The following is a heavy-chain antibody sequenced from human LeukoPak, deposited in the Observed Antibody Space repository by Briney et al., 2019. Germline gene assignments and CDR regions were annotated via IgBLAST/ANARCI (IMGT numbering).Heavy chain of an antibody. V-gene: IGHV3-7*01. D-gene: IGHD6-6*01. CDR1: GFTFSSYW. CDR2: IKQDGSEK. CDR3: ASTPTAGSTAAEFY. Sequence: GGSLRLSCAASGFTFSSYWMGWVRQAPGKGLEWVANIKQDGSEKYYVDSVKGRFTISRDNAKNSLYLQMNSLRAEDTAVYYCASTPTAGSTAAEFYWGQGTLVTVSS. J-gene: IGHJ4*02.